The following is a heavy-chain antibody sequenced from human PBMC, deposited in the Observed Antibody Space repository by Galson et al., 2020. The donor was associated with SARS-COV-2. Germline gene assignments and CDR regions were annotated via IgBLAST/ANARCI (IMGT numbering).Heavy chain of an antibody. CDR3: AKVTRLGVYCGGDCPHGAPFDY. CDR1: GFTFSSYA. CDR2: ISGSGGST. D-gene: IGHD2-21*02. J-gene: IGHJ4*02. Sequence: GGSLRLSCEASGFTFSSYAMSWVRQAPGKGLEWVSAISGSGGSTYYADSVKGRFTISRDNSKNTLYLQMNSLRAEDTAVYYCAKVTRLGVYCGGDCPHGAPFDYWGQGTLVTVSS. V-gene: IGHV3-23*01.